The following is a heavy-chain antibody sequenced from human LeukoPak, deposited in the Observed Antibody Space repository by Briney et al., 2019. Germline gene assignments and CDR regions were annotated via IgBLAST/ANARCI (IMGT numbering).Heavy chain of an antibody. Sequence: SETLSLTCTVSGGSISSSSYYWGWIRQPPGKGLEWIGSIYYSGSTYYNPSLKSRVTISVDTCKNQFSLKLSSVTAAGTAVYYCARRRKNGSAKYYFDYWGQGTLVTVSS. J-gene: IGHJ4*02. D-gene: IGHD3-10*01. CDR3: ARRRKNGSAKYYFDY. CDR1: GGSISSSSYY. CDR2: IYYSGST. V-gene: IGHV4-39*01.